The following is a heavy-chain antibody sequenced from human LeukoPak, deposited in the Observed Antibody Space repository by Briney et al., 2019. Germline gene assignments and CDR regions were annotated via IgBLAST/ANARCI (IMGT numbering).Heavy chain of an antibody. Sequence: SETLSLTCTVSGGSISSGSYYWSWIRQPAGKGLEWIGRIYTSGSTNYNPSLKSRVTISVDTSKSQFSLKLSSVTAADTAVYYCARELRIQLWLSAFDYWGQGTLVTVSS. CDR1: GGSISSGSYY. CDR3: ARELRIQLWLSAFDY. J-gene: IGHJ4*02. D-gene: IGHD5-18*01. CDR2: IYTSGST. V-gene: IGHV4-61*02.